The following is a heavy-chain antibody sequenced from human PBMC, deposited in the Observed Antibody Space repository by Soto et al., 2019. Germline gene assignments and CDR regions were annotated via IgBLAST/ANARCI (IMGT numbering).Heavy chain of an antibody. D-gene: IGHD2-15*01. J-gene: IGHJ6*02. Sequence: GGSLRLSCEASAFSFSDYYMTWIRQAPGKGLEWISYISSTSGTISYADSVKGRFAISRDNAKKSLFLQMNRLRDDDTAMYYCARAGGGSWTEYGMDVWGQGTTVTVSS. V-gene: IGHV3-11*01. CDR3: ARAGGGSWTEYGMDV. CDR2: ISSTSGTI. CDR1: AFSFSDYY.